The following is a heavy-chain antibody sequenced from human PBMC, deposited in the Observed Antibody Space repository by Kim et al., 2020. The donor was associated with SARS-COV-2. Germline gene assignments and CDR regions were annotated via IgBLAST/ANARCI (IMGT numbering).Heavy chain of an antibody. V-gene: IGHV1-3*01. Sequence: ASVKVSCKASGYTFRDSAMHWVRQAPGQRLEWMGWIEVGNGNTKYSQKFQGRVTITRDTSASIAHMDLTSLRFEDTAIYYYARRGMDVWGQGTTVTVSS. CDR1: GYTFRDSA. J-gene: IGHJ6*02. CDR3: ARRGMDV. CDR2: IEVGNGNT.